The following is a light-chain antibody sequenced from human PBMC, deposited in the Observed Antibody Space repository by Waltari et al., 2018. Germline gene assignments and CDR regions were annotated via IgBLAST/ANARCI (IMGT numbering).Light chain of an antibody. Sequence: DIVMTQSPDSLAVSLGERATINFKSSQSVLYRSKNKKYLAWFQQKPGQPPKLLIYWASTRESGVPDRFSGSGSGTDFTLTISSLQAEDVAVYYCQQYYSTPRTFGQGTKVEIK. V-gene: IGKV4-1*01. CDR1: QSVLYRSKNKKY. CDR3: QQYYSTPRT. J-gene: IGKJ1*01. CDR2: WAS.